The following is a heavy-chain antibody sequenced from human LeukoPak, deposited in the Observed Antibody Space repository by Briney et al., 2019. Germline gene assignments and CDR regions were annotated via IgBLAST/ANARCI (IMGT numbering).Heavy chain of an antibody. Sequence: GGSLRLSCAASGFTFGSYGMHWVRQAPGKGLEYVSAITTNGGSTYYANSVKGRFTISRDNSKNTLFLQMGSLRAEDMAVYYCASRSSGSYNYWGQGTLVTVFS. J-gene: IGHJ4*02. D-gene: IGHD1-26*01. CDR3: ASRSSGSYNY. CDR1: GFTFGSYG. CDR2: ITTNGGST. V-gene: IGHV3-64*01.